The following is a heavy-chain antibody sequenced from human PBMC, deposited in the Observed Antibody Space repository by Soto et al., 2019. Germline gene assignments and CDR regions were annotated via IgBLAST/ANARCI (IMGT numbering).Heavy chain of an antibody. CDR1: GYSFTSYW. CDR2: IYPGDSDT. J-gene: IGHJ6*02. V-gene: IGHV5-51*01. CDR3: ARTAAAGKNYYGVDV. D-gene: IGHD6-13*01. Sequence: GESLKISCKGSGYSFTSYWIGWVRQMPGKGLEWMGIIYPGDSDTRYSPSFQGQVTISADKSISTAYLQWSSLKASDTAMYYCARTAAAGKNYYGVDVWGQGTTVTVS.